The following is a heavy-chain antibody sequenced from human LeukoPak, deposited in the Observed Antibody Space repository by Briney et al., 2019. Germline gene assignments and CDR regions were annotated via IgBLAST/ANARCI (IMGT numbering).Heavy chain of an antibody. Sequence: GGSLRLSCAASGFTFSSYGMHWVRQAPGKGLEWVAVISYDGSNKYYADSVKGRFTISRDNAKNSLFLQMNSLRAEDTALYHCAREFSGYDGVHYYGMDVWGQGTTVTVSS. V-gene: IGHV3-30*03. D-gene: IGHD5-12*01. CDR1: GFTFSSYG. J-gene: IGHJ6*02. CDR2: ISYDGSNK. CDR3: AREFSGYDGVHYYGMDV.